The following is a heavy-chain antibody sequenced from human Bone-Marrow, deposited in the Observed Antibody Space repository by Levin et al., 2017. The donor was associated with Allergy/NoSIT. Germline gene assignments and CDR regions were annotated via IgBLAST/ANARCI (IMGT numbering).Heavy chain of an antibody. CDR1: GDSVSNANYY. D-gene: IGHD3-10*01. CDR2: ILSSGST. CDR3: ARPSGNMVRGLGAFDV. J-gene: IGHJ3*01. V-gene: IGHV4-61*01. Sequence: PSQTLSLTCTVSGDSVSNANYYWSWIRQPPGKGLEWVGNILSSGSTDYNPSLKSRVTILVDTSKNQFSLDLTSVTAADTAVYHCARPSGNMVRGLGAFDVWGRGTMVTVSS.